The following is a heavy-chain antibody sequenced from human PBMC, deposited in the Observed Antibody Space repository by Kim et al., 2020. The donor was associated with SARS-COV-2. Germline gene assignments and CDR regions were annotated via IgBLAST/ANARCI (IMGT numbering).Heavy chain of an antibody. D-gene: IGHD6-19*01. Sequence: THYADAVKCRFTISRDNADNSLYLQMNSLRAEDTALYYCARESDVAGNDYWGQGTLVTVSS. CDR3: ARESDVAGNDY. J-gene: IGHJ4*02. CDR2: T. V-gene: IGHV3-11*06.